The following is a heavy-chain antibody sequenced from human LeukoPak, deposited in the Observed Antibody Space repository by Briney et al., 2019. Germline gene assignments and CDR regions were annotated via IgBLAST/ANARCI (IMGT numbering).Heavy chain of an antibody. Sequence: PGGSLRLSCAVSGFTFDDYGMSWVRQAPGKGLKWVSGINWNGGSIGYADSVKGRFTISRDNVKNSLYLQMNSLRAEDTALYYCARGRSTFDYWGQGTLVTVSS. V-gene: IGHV3-20*04. CDR2: INWNGGSI. D-gene: IGHD2-2*01. CDR1: GFTFDDYG. CDR3: ARGRSTFDY. J-gene: IGHJ4*02.